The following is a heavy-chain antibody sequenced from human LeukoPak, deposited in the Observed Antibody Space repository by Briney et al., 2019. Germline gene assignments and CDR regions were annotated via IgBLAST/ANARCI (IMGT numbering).Heavy chain of an antibody. V-gene: IGHV4-4*07. CDR2: IYASGNI. CDR1: GDSISTFY. J-gene: IGHJ4*02. D-gene: IGHD6-19*01. Sequence: SETLSLTCTVSGDSISTFYWSWIRQPAGRGLEWIGLIYASGNIDYNPSPKSRLTLSLDTSKNQFSLKLSSVTAADTAIYYCARGPYGWYYFDYWGQGALVTVSS. CDR3: ARGPYGWYYFDY.